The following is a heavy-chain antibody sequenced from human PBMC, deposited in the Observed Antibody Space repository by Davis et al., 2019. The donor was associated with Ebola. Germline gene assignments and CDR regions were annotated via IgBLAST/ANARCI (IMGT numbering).Heavy chain of an antibody. J-gene: IGHJ4*02. Sequence: PSKTLSPTFPPSGGSISTYYWIWIRQAPGKGLEYIGHIYYTGSAFHNPSLKGRATISVDTSSNQYSLRLTSVTAADTAIYYCARGTNYIGTGEYWGLGTQVTVSS. CDR2: IYYTGSA. V-gene: IGHV4-59*01. D-gene: IGHD1-7*01. CDR3: ARGTNYIGTGEY. CDR1: GGSISTYY.